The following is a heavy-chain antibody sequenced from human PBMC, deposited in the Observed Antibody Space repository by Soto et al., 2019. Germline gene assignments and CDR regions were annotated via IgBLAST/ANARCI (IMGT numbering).Heavy chain of an antibody. Sequence: GESLKISCAASGFTVSSNYMSWVRQAPGKGLEWVSVIYSGGSTYYADSVKGRFTISRDNSKNTLYLQMNSLRAEDTAVYYCARGGIVPYDAFDIWGQGTMVTVSS. D-gene: IGHD1-26*01. V-gene: IGHV3-66*01. CDR3: ARGGIVPYDAFDI. J-gene: IGHJ3*02. CDR2: IYSGGST. CDR1: GFTVSSNY.